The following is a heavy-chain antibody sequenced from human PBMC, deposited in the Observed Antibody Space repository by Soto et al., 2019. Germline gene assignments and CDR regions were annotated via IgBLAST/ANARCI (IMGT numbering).Heavy chain of an antibody. J-gene: IGHJ4*02. CDR2: IWYDGSNK. CDR3: ARDVATYLALDY. D-gene: IGHD1-26*01. CDR1: GFTFSSYG. Sequence: GGSLRLSWAASGFTFSSYGMRWVRQAPGKGLEWVAVIWYDGSNKYYADSVEGRFTISRDNSKNTLYLQMNSLRAEDTAVYYCARDVATYLALDYWGQGTLVTVSS. V-gene: IGHV3-33*08.